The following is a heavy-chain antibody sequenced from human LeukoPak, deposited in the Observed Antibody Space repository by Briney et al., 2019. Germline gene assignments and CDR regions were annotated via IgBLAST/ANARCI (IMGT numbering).Heavy chain of an antibody. CDR2: NSSSSSYT. CDR1: GFTFSDYY. D-gene: IGHD5-24*01. CDR3: ARGSMRMATAGLADY. Sequence: GGSLRLSCEASGFTFSDYYMNWIRQAPGKGLEWVSYNSSSSSYTNYADSVKGRFTISRDNPKNSLYLQMNSLRAEDTAVYYCARGSMRMATAGLADYWGQGTLVTVSS. J-gene: IGHJ4*02. V-gene: IGHV3-11*05.